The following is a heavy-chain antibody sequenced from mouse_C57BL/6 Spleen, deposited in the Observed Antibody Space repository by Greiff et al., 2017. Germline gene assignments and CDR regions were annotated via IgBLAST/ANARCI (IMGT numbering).Heavy chain of an antibody. Sequence: VQLQQSGAELAKPGASVKLSCKASGYTFTSYWMHWVKQRPGQGLAWIGYINPSSGYTKYNQKFKDKATLTADKSSSTAYMQLSSLTYEDSAVYYCARRGDLSRGLFDYCGQGTTLTVSS. CDR1: GYTFTSYW. CDR2: INPSSGYT. CDR3: ARRGDLSRGLFDY. J-gene: IGHJ2*01. V-gene: IGHV1-7*01. D-gene: IGHD2-3*01.